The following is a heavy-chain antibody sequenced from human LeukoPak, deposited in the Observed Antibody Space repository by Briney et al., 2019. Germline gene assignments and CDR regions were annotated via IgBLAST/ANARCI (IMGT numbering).Heavy chain of an antibody. D-gene: IGHD1-26*01. CDR2: IYYGGTT. CDR3: TRRPVVGAALRTYYFDY. Sequence: SETLSLTCTVSGGSISSSNYYWGWVRQPPGKVLEWIGSIYYGGTTYYNPSLKSRITISVDTSRHQFSLKLSSVTAADTAVYYCTRRPVVGAALRTYYFDYWGQGALVTVSS. J-gene: IGHJ4*02. V-gene: IGHV4-39*01. CDR1: GGSISSSNYY.